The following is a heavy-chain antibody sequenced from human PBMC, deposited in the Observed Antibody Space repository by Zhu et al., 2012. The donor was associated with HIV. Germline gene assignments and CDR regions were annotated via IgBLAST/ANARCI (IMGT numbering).Heavy chain of an antibody. CDR3: ARDRRGFGDRYYFDS. Sequence: QVQLQESGPRTGEAFGDPVPHPALSLVTPWIITSGAGSGSPPGKGLEWIGYIYYSGSTNYNPSFKSRLTISVDTSRNLFSLKLTSVTAADTAVYYCARDRRGFGDRYYFDSWGQGTLVSVSS. CDR2: IYYSGST. V-gene: IGHV4-59*11. J-gene: IGHJ4*02. D-gene: IGHD2-15*01. CDR1: VTPWIITS.